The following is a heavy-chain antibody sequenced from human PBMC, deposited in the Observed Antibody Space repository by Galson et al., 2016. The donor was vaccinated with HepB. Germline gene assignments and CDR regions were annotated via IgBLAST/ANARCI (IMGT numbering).Heavy chain of an antibody. CDR2: IYSSGST. Sequence: SETLSLTCSVSGASVISDTYYWSWMRQPPGKGLEWIGFIYSSGSTSYNPSLNSRVTISIDTSNNQFSLKLHSVIAADTAVYYCARGSGYPWSQGTLVTVSS. J-gene: IGHJ5*01. CDR1: GASVISDTYY. D-gene: IGHD3-9*01. CDR3: ARGSGYP. V-gene: IGHV4-61*01.